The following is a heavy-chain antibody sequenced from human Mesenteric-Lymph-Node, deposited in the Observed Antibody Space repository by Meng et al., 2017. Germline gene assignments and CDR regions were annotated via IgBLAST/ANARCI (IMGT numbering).Heavy chain of an antibody. CDR1: GYIFSNYG. Sequence: ASVKVSCKASGYIFSNYGISWVRQAPGQGLEWMGRIITYTGDTNYAQNFQGRVTITTDASTSTAYMELRSLTSADTAVYYCARDKDHTQWLAPHLDTWGQGTLVTVSS. CDR2: IITYTGDT. CDR3: ARDKDHTQWLAPHLDT. V-gene: IGHV1-18*01. J-gene: IGHJ5*02. D-gene: IGHD6-19*01.